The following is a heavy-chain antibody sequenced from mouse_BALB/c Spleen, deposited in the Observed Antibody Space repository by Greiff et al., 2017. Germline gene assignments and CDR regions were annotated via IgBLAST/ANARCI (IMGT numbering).Heavy chain of an antibody. V-gene: IGHV2-6-4*01. Sequence: VQVVESGPGLVAPSQSLSITCTVSGFSLSRYSVHWVRQPPGKGLEWLGMIWGGGSTDYNSALKSRLSISKDNSKSQVFLKMNSLQTDYTAMYYCARNWGNYDYDWFAYWGQGTLGTVSA. D-gene: IGHD2-4*01. CDR3: ARNWGNYDYDWFAY. CDR1: GFSLSRYS. J-gene: IGHJ3*01. CDR2: IWGGGST.